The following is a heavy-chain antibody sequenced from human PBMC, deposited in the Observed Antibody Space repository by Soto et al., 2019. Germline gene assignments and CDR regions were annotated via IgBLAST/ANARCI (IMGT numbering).Heavy chain of an antibody. Sequence: EVQLAESGGGLAQPGGSLRLSCAASGFTLSGYAMDWVRQAPGKGLEYVSGISSNGVGTYYANSVQGRFTISRDNSKNTMYLQMGSLRPEDMAVYYCARRARPDFYYMDVWGKGTTVTVS. J-gene: IGHJ6*03. CDR2: ISSNGVGT. CDR1: GFTLSGYA. D-gene: IGHD6-6*01. CDR3: ARRARPDFYYMDV. V-gene: IGHV3-64*01.